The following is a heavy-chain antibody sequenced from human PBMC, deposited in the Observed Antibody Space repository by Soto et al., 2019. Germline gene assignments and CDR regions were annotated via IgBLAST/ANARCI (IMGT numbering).Heavy chain of an antibody. CDR3: ARVETGGWFGSRHYYYGKDV. V-gene: IGHV3-11*04. Sequence: LRLSCAASGFTFSDYYMSWIRQAPGKGLEWVSYISSSGSTIYYADSVKGRFTISRDNAKNSLYLQMNSLRAEDTAVYYCARVETGGWFGSRHYYYGKDVWGQGTTVTVSS. CDR2: ISSSGSTI. D-gene: IGHD3-10*01. J-gene: IGHJ6*02. CDR1: GFTFSDYY.